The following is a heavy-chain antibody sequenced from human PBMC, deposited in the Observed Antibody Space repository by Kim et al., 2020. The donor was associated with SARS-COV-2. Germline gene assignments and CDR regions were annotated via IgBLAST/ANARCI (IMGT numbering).Heavy chain of an antibody. CDR2: ISGSGGST. CDR1: GFTFSSYA. Sequence: GGSLRLSCAASGFTFSSYAMSWVRQAPGKGLEWVSAISGSGGSTYYADSVKGRFTISRDNSKNTLYLQMNSLRAEDTAVYYCASHDYGDYYFGMDVWGQGTTVTVSS. V-gene: IGHV3-23*01. J-gene: IGHJ6*02. D-gene: IGHD4-17*01. CDR3: ASHDYGDYYFGMDV.